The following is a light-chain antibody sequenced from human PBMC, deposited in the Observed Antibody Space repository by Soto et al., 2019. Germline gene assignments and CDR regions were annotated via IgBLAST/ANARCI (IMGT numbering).Light chain of an antibody. Sequence: DLQMTQSPSSLSASVGDTITINCRASHSIDTFLHWYQQKPGKAPKLLIHSASTLQGGVPSRFSGSGAGTYFSLTISNLQPEDSSTYYCQQSHSLPITFGQGTRLEI. CDR3: QQSHSLPIT. V-gene: IGKV1-39*01. CDR1: HSIDTF. J-gene: IGKJ5*01. CDR2: SAS.